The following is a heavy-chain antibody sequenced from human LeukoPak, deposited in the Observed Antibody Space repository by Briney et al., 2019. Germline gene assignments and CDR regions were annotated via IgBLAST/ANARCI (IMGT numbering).Heavy chain of an antibody. V-gene: IGHV3-23*01. CDR2: VSGNGYSAEAT. CDR3: AKRGGNSRGTYFDY. D-gene: IGHD4-23*01. J-gene: IGHJ4*01. Sequence: GGSLRLSCAASGFIFSTYTMSWVRQAPGKGLEWVSSVSGNGYSAEATYYADSVKGRFSISRDDSKNIMYLEMTSLRVEDTALYFCAKRGGNSRGTYFDYWGHGILVTVSA. CDR1: GFIFSTYT.